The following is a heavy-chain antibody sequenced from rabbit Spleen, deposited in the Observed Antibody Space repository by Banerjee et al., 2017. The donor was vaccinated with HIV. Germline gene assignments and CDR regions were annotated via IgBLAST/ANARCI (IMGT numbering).Heavy chain of an antibody. Sequence: QSLEESGGDLVKPEGSLTLTCIASGVSFSGDSYMYWVRQAPGKGLEWIACIDAGSSGFTYSASWAQGRFTISKTSSTTVTLQMTSLTAADTAIYFCARDTSSSFSSYGMDLWGQGTLVTVS. CDR2: IDAGSSGFT. CDR3: ARDTSSSFSSYGMDL. V-gene: IGHV1S40*01. D-gene: IGHD1-1*01. CDR1: GVSFSGDSY. J-gene: IGHJ6*01.